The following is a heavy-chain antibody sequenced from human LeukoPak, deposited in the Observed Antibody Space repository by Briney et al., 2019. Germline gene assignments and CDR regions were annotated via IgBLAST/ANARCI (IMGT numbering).Heavy chain of an antibody. Sequence: PSETLSLTCTVSGGSISSYYWGWIRQPPGKGLEWIGSIYYSGSTYYNPSLKSRVTISVDTSKNQFSLKLSSVTAADTAVYYCARLPRAWTTSKNYYYGMDVWGQGTTVTVSS. CDR3: ARLPRAWTTSKNYYYGMDV. CDR1: GGSISSYY. CDR2: IYYSGST. J-gene: IGHJ6*02. V-gene: IGHV4-39*01. D-gene: IGHD4-11*01.